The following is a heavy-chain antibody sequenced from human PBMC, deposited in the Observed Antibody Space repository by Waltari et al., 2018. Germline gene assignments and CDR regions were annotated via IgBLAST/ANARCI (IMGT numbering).Heavy chain of an antibody. D-gene: IGHD3-9*01. CDR3: ARGGHFDWLPTDY. J-gene: IGHJ4*02. Sequence: EVQLVESGGGVVQPGGSLRLSCEASGFTFSSYWISGVGQAPGKGLVCGSRIHADGSATTYADSVMGRFTISRDNAKNTVFLQMNSLRAEDTAVYYCARGGHFDWLPTDYWGQGTLVTVSS. V-gene: IGHV3-74*01. CDR2: IHADGSAT. CDR1: GFTFSSYW.